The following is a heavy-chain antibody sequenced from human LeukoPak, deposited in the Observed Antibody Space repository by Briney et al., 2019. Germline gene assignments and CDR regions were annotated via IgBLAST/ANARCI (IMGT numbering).Heavy chain of an antibody. Sequence: GGSLRLSCAASGFTFSRFWMNRVRQAPGGGLEWVANIDQSGGRNNYVESVKGRFTISRENAQNTLILEMRSLRAGDTAAVFCARDVEGGTFDIWGQGTTVTVFS. J-gene: IGHJ3*02. CDR3: ARDVEGGTFDI. D-gene: IGHD3-16*01. CDR2: IDQSGGRN. V-gene: IGHV3-7*05. CDR1: GFTFSRFW.